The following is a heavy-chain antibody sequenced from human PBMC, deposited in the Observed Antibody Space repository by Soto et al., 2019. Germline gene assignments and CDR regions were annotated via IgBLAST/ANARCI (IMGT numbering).Heavy chain of an antibody. CDR3: ARLERGSKCFDY. CDR1: GDSISSSSYY. D-gene: IGHD3-16*01. J-gene: IGHJ4*02. V-gene: IGHV4-39*01. Sequence: QLQLQESGPGLVKPSETLSLTCTVSGDSISSSSYYWGWIHQPPGKGLEWIGNIYYSGNTYYNPSLKSRVTISVDTSKNQFSLKLSSVTAAETAVYYCARLERGSKCFDYWGQGTLVTVSS. CDR2: IYYSGNT.